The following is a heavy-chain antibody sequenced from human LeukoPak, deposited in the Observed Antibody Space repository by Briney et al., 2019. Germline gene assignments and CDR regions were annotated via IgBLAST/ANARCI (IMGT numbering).Heavy chain of an antibody. V-gene: IGHV4-31*03. J-gene: IGHJ4*02. CDR1: GGSISSGGYY. CDR2: IYYSGST. CDR3: ARVDSERSSYDILTGYYAYY. Sequence: PSQTLSLTCTVSGGSISSGGYYWSWIRQHPGKGLEWIGYIYYSGSTYYNPSLKSRVTISVDTSKNQFSLKLSSVTAADTAVYYCARVDSERSSYDILTGYYAYYWGQGTLVTVSS. D-gene: IGHD3-9*01.